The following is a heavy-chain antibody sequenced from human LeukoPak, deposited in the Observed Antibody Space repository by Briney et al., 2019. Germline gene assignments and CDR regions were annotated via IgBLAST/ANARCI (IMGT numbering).Heavy chain of an antibody. J-gene: IGHJ4*02. CDR2: ISWNSGGI. Sequence: GRSLRLSCAASGFIFDDYAMHWVRQAPGKGLEWVAGISWNSGGICYADSVKGRFTISRDNAKKSLYLQMNSLRAEDTALYYCAKDFYRAVAGSIGFWGQGILVTVSS. V-gene: IGHV3-9*01. D-gene: IGHD6-19*01. CDR3: AKDFYRAVAGSIGF. CDR1: GFIFDDYA.